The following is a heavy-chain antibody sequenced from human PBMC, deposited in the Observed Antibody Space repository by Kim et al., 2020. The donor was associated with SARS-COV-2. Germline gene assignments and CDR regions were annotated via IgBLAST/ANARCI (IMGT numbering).Heavy chain of an antibody. V-gene: IGHV3-23*01. D-gene: IGHD2-21*01. CDR2: GDRT. CDR3: AKDDSLNY. J-gene: IGHJ4*02. Sequence: GDRTYYADAVRGRFTVSRDNSENTLYLQMNSLRAEDTAVYYCAKDDSLNYWGQGTQVTVSS.